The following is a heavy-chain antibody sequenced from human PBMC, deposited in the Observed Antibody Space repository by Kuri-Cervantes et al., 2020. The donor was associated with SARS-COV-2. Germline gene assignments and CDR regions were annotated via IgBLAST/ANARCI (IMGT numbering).Heavy chain of an antibody. Sequence: SETLSLTCAVSGYSISSGYYWGWIRQPPGKGLEWIGSIYHSGSTYYNPSLKSRATISVDTSRNQFSLRLTSVTAADTATYYCATTYRGGDCSFDYWGQGTLVTVSS. CDR1: GYSISSGYY. D-gene: IGHD2-21*01. CDR2: IYHSGST. J-gene: IGHJ4*02. V-gene: IGHV4-38-2*01. CDR3: ATTYRGGDCSFDY.